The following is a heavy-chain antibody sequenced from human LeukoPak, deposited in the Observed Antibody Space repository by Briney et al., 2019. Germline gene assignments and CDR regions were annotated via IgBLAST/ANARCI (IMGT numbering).Heavy chain of an antibody. Sequence: SETLSLTCTVSGGSISSYYWSWIRQPAGKGLEWIGRIYTSGSTNYNPSLKSRVTMSVDTSKNQFSLKLSSVTAADTAVYYCAGKVIGYCSSTSCYTHYGMDVWSQGTTVTVSS. V-gene: IGHV4-4*07. D-gene: IGHD2-2*02. CDR2: IYTSGST. CDR3: AGKVIGYCSSTSCYTHYGMDV. CDR1: GGSISSYY. J-gene: IGHJ6*02.